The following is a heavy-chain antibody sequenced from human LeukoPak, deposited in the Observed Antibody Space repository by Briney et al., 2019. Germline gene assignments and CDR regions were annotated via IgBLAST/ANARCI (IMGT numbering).Heavy chain of an antibody. Sequence: GGSLRLSCAASGFTFSSYWMSWVRQAPGKGLEWVSIINGGSTYYADSVKGRFTISRDNSKNTLFLQMNSLRGEDTAVYYCATYCSGVSCYSGMDVWGQGTTVTVYS. CDR3: ATYCSGVSCYSGMDV. CDR1: GFTFSSYW. D-gene: IGHD2-15*01. V-gene: IGHV3-23*01. J-gene: IGHJ6*02. CDR2: INGGST.